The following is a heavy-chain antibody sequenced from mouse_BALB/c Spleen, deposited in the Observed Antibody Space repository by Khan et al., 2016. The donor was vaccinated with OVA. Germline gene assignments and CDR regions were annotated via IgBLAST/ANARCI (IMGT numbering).Heavy chain of an antibody. CDR2: INPTSGYT. Sequence: VQLQQSGAELAKPGASVKMSCKASGYIFTTYWMHWVKQRPGQGLEWIGYINPTSGYTDYNEKFKDRATLSADKSSSTAYMQLSSLTSEDSAVYYCTRDRIDYWGQGTTPTVSS. V-gene: IGHV1-7*01. CDR3: TRDRIDY. J-gene: IGHJ2*01. CDR1: GYIFTTYW.